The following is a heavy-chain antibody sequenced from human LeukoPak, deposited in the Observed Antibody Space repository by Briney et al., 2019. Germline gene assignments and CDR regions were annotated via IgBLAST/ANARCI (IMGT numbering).Heavy chain of an antibody. Sequence: ASVKVSCKTSGYTFADYYLHWVRQAPGQGLEWMGWFNPNSGGTDYARKFKGRVTMTGDTSTSTAYMDLSRLISDDTAFYYCARVVKLAGTRGYFDYWGHGTLVTVSA. CDR1: GYTFADYY. J-gene: IGHJ4*01. CDR3: ARVVKLAGTRGYFDY. D-gene: IGHD6-19*01. V-gene: IGHV1-2*02. CDR2: FNPNSGGT.